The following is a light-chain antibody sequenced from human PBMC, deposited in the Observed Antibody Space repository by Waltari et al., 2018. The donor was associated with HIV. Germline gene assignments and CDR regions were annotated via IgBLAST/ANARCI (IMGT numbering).Light chain of an antibody. CDR3: AAWDDSLKNYV. CDR2: RNN. V-gene: IGLV1-47*01. J-gene: IGLJ1*01. Sequence: QSVLTQPPSASGTPGQRVAISCSGSRSNIGRNYVYWYQQVPGAAPKPLPYRNNQRHSGVPDRVSGSKSGASASLAISGLRSDDEADYYCAAWDDSLKNYVFGTGTRVTVL. CDR1: RSNIGRNY.